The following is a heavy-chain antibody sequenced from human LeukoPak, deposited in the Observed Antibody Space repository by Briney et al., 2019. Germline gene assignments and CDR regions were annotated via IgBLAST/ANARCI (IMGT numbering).Heavy chain of an antibody. J-gene: IGHJ4*02. D-gene: IGHD6-13*01. Sequence: GESLKISCKGSGYTFTSYWIAWVRQMPGKGLEWMGILYPGDSDTRYSPSFEGQVTISADKSISTAYLQWSSLKASDTAMYYRARLGSSSWPYYFHYWGQGTLVTVSS. V-gene: IGHV5-51*01. CDR3: ARLGSSSWPYYFHY. CDR2: LYPGDSDT. CDR1: GYTFTSYW.